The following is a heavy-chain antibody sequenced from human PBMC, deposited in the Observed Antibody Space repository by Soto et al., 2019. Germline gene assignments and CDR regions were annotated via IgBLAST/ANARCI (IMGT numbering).Heavy chain of an antibody. CDR2: ISYDGGNK. V-gene: IGHV3-30*18. Sequence: GGSLRLSCAASGFTFSSYGMHWVRQATGKGLEWVAVISYDGGNKYYADSVKGRFTISRDNSKNTLYLQMNSLRAEDTAVYYCAKATVTHRGRYYYYYMDVWGKGTTVTVSS. J-gene: IGHJ6*03. CDR1: GFTFSSYG. CDR3: AKATVTHRGRYYYYYMDV. D-gene: IGHD4-17*01.